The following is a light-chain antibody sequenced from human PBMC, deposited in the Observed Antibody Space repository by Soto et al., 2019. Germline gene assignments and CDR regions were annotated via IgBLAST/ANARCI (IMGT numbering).Light chain of an antibody. Sequence: EIVLTQSPATLSLSPGKRATLSCRASQSVSSYLAWYQQKPGQAPRLLIYNASNRATGIPDRFSGSGSGTDFSLTISSLEPEDFAVYYCHQRSNWPPYTFGQGTKLEIK. CDR3: HQRSNWPPYT. CDR2: NAS. J-gene: IGKJ2*01. V-gene: IGKV3-11*01. CDR1: QSVSSY.